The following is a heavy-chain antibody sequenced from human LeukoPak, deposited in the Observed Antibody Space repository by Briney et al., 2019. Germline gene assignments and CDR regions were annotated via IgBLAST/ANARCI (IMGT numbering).Heavy chain of an antibody. D-gene: IGHD2-2*01. J-gene: IGHJ3*02. Sequence: SETLSLTRTVSGGSISSGGYYWSWIRQHPGKGLEWIGYIYYSGSTYYNPSLKSRVTISVDTSKNQFSLKLSSVTAADTAVYYCATGEYQLLGGSGAFDIWGQGTMVTVSS. CDR3: ATGEYQLLGGSGAFDI. CDR2: IYYSGST. V-gene: IGHV4-31*03. CDR1: GGSISSGGYY.